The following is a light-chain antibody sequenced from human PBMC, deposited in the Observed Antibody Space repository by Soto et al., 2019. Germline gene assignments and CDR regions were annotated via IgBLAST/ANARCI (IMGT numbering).Light chain of an antibody. V-gene: IGLV2-23*02. CDR2: EVH. J-gene: IGLJ1*01. Sequence: QSALTQPASVSGSPGQSITISCTGTSSDVGSYNFVSWYQQHPGKAPKLMIYEVHKRPSGVSDRFSGSKSGNTASLTISGLQAEDEADYYCYSYAGSSTFVFGTGTKLTVL. CDR3: YSYAGSSTFV. CDR1: SSDVGSYNF.